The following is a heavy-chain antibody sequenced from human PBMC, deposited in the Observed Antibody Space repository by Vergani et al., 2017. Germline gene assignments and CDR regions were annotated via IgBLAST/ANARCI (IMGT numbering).Heavy chain of an antibody. Sequence: QVQLQESGPGLVKPSQTLSLTCTVSVGSINSHNYYWSWIRQPPGKGLEWIGRIHTSGSTNYNPSLKSRVTMSEDTSKNQFSLNLASVTAADTAVYFCARGSCLGGSCYMPLFDYWGQGILVTVSS. D-gene: IGHD2-15*01. CDR3: ARGSCLGGSCYMPLFDY. J-gene: IGHJ4*02. CDR2: IHTSGST. CDR1: VGSINSHNYY. V-gene: IGHV4-61*02.